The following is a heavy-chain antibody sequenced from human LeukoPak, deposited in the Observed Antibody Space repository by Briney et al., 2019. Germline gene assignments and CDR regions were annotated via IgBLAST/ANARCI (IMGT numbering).Heavy chain of an antibody. V-gene: IGHV4-59*01. Sequence: SETLSLTCTVSVGSISTYYWSWVRQPPGKGLEWIGYIYYSGSTNYNPSLKSRVTISVDTSKNQFSLKLSSVTAADTAVYYCAIRHRRNCNYGPDYYYYMDVWGKGTTVTVSS. D-gene: IGHD1-7*01. CDR1: VGSISTYY. CDR2: IYYSGST. CDR3: AIRHRRNCNYGPDYYYYMDV. J-gene: IGHJ6*03.